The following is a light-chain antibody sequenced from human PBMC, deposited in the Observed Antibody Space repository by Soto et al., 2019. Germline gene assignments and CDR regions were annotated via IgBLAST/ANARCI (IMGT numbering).Light chain of an antibody. V-gene: IGLV2-14*01. CDR1: SSYVGGYNY. J-gene: IGLJ2*01. CDR2: DVT. CDR3: SSYTSSSTHVV. Sequence: QSALTQPASVSGSPGQSITISCTGTSSYVGGYNYVSWYQQHPGKAPKLMLYDVTNRPSGVSNRFSGSKSGNTASLAISGLQAEDEADYYCSSYTSSSTHVVFGGGTKLTVL.